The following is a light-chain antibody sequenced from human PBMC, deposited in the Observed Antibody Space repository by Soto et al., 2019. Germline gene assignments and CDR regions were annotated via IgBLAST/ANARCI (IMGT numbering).Light chain of an antibody. J-gene: IGLJ3*02. Sequence: QSALTQPASVSGSPGQSITISCTGTSSDVGNYNLVSWYQQHPGEAPKLMIYEGTKRPSGVSNRFSGSEFGNTASLTISGLQAEDEVDYYCCSYAGDSTWVFGGGTKLTVL. CDR3: CSYAGDSTWV. CDR1: SSDVGNYNL. CDR2: EGT. V-gene: IGLV2-23*01.